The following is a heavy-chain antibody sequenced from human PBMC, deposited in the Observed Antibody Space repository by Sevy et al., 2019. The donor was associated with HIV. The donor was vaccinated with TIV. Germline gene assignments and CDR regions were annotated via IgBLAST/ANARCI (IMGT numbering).Heavy chain of an antibody. CDR2: IEYDGSKK. J-gene: IGHJ4*02. CDR3: ARDRFSGSLDY. CDR1: GFTFRSYA. Sequence: GGYLRLSCAASGFTFRSYAMHWVRQAPGKGLEWVALIEYDGSKKYYADSVKGRFTISRDNSKNTLYLQMNSLRAEDTATYYCARDRFSGSLDYWGQGTLVTVSS. V-gene: IGHV3-30*04. D-gene: IGHD1-26*01.